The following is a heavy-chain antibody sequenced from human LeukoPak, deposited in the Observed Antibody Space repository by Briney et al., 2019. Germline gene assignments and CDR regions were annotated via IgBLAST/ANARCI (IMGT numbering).Heavy chain of an antibody. CDR3: ARDLQQQLDYYYYYYMDV. V-gene: IGHV1-2*02. CDR1: GYTFTSYG. D-gene: IGHD6-13*01. J-gene: IGHJ6*03. CDR2: INPNSGGT. Sequence: ASVKVSCKASGYTFTSYGISWVRQAPGQGLEWMGWINPNSGGTNYAQKFQGRVTMTRDTSISTAYMELSRLRSDDTAVYYCARDLQQQLDYYYYYYMDVWGKGTTVTVSS.